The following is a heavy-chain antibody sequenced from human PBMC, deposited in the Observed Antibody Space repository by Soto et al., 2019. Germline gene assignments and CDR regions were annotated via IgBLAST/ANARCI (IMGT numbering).Heavy chain of an antibody. CDR1: GYTFTSYA. V-gene: IGHV1-3*01. J-gene: IGHJ5*02. CDR2: INAGNGNT. D-gene: IGHD3-10*01. CDR3: ARDSYYYGSGSYYWHLWNWFDP. Sequence: ASVKVSCKASGYTFTSYAMHWVRQAPGQRLEWMGWINAGNGNTKYSQKFQGRVTITRDTSASTAYMELSSLRSEDTAVYYCARDSYYYGSGSYYWHLWNWFDPWGQGTLVTVSS.